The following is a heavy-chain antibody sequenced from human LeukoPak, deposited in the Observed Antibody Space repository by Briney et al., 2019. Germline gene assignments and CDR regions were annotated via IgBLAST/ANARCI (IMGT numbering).Heavy chain of an antibody. D-gene: IGHD2-2*01. V-gene: IGHV4-39*01. CDR3: ARRYCSSTSCYLDY. J-gene: IGHJ4*02. CDR2: IYYSGST. CDR1: GGSISSSSYY. Sequence: SETLSLTCTVSGGSISSSSYYWGWIRQPPGKGLEWIGSIYYSGSTYYNPSLKSRVTISVDTSKNQFSLKLSSVTAADTAVYYCARRYCSSTSCYLDYWGQGTLVTVSS.